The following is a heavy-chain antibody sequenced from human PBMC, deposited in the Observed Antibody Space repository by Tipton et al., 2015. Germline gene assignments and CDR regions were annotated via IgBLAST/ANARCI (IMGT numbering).Heavy chain of an antibody. Sequence: SLRLSCEASGFTFSNYEMSWVRQAPGKGLEWVAGIDWNGGRTGYADSVKGRFTISRDNAQNSLYLQMNSLRAEDTAFYYCAREGSSWYFGVYWGQGTLVSVSS. CDR2: IDWNGGRT. CDR3: AREGSSWYFGVY. V-gene: IGHV3-20*04. D-gene: IGHD6-13*01. J-gene: IGHJ4*02. CDR1: GFTFSNYE.